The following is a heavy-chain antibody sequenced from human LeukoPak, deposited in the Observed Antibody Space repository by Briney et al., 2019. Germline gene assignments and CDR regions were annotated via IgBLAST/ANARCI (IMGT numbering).Heavy chain of an antibody. D-gene: IGHD1-26*01. CDR2: IGRSDTII. CDR1: GFTFTDYY. CDR3: ARNQGFSGSNYYDY. J-gene: IGHJ4*02. V-gene: IGHV3-11*01. Sequence: PGGSLRLSCAASGFTFTDYYMSWIRQAPGKGLEWVSYIGRSDTIIYYADSVKGRFTISRDNAENSLYLQMSSLRAEDTVIYYCARNQGFSGSNYYDYWGQGILVTVSS.